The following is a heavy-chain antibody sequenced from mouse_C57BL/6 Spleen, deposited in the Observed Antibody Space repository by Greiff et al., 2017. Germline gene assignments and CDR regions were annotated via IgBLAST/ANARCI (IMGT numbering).Heavy chain of an antibody. CDR3: ARGYYDYDNYFDY. J-gene: IGHJ2*01. CDR1: GFTFSDYG. Sequence: EVQLVESGGGLVKPGGSLKLSCAASGFTFSDYGMHWVRQAPEKGLEWVAYSSSGSSTIYYADTVKGRFTISRDNAKNTLFLQMTSLRSEDTAMYYCARGYYDYDNYFDYWGQGTTLTVSS. CDR2: SSSGSSTI. D-gene: IGHD2-4*01. V-gene: IGHV5-17*01.